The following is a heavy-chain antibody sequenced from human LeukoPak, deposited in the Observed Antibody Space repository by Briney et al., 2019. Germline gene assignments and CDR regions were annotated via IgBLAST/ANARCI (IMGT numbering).Heavy chain of an antibody. CDR3: ASVLLRDYYDSSGYYGT. CDR1: GGSISSYY. CDR2: IYYSGSA. Sequence: SETLSLTCTVSGGSISSYYWSWIRQPPGKGLEWIGYIYYSGSANYNPSLKSRVTISVDTSKNQFSLKLSSVTAADTAVYYCASVLLRDYYDSSGYYGTWGQGTLVTVSS. D-gene: IGHD3-22*01. V-gene: IGHV4-59*01. J-gene: IGHJ5*02.